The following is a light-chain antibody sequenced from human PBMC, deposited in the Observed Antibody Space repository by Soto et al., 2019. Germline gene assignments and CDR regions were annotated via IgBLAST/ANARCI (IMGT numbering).Light chain of an antibody. Sequence: IVLTQSPSTLSLSPGERSTVSCRASQSVNTYLAWYQQKPGQAPRLLIYDASNRATGIPARFSGSGSGTDFTLTISSLEPEDFAVYYCLQRRNSWTFGQGTKVDI. J-gene: IGKJ1*01. V-gene: IGKV3-11*01. CDR2: DAS. CDR1: QSVNTY. CDR3: LQRRNSWT.